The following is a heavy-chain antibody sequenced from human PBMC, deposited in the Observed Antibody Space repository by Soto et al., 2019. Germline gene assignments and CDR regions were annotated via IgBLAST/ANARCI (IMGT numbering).Heavy chain of an antibody. CDR3: ERHPSGQAYSYGNFDY. CDR2: IYYSGMT. CDR1: GVSVSTGGYF. D-gene: IGHD5-18*01. Sequence: KASETLSLTCTVSGVSVSTGGYFWTWIRQHPGKGLEWIGNIYYSGMTYYNPSLRGRVSISLDPSESQFSLKLNSVTAADTAVYYCERHPSGQAYSYGNFDYWGQGALVTVS. J-gene: IGHJ4*02. V-gene: IGHV4-31*03.